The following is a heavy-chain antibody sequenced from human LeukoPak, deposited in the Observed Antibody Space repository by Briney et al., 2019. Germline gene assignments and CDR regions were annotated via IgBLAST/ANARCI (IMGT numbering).Heavy chain of an antibody. CDR2: ISGSGGST. CDR1: GFTFSSYA. V-gene: IGHV3-23*01. D-gene: IGHD3-3*01. Sequence: GGSLRLSCAASGFTFSSYAMSWVRQAPGKGLEWVSAISGSGGSTYYADSVKGRFTISRDNSKNTLYLQMNSLRAEDTAVYYCANGDYDFWSEQFDYWGQGTLVTVSS. CDR3: ANGDYDFWSEQFDY. J-gene: IGHJ4*02.